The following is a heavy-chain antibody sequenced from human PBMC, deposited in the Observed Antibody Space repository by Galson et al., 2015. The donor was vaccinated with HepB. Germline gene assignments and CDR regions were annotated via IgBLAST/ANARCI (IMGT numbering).Heavy chain of an antibody. Sequence: SLRLSCAASGFTFSDYYMSWIRQAPGKGLEWVSYISSSGSTIYYADSVKGRFTISRDNAKNSLYLQMNSLRAEDTAVYYCARVVEDIVVVPAAIGYYYYYYMDVWGKGTTVTVSS. CDR1: GFTFSDYY. CDR2: ISSSGSTI. V-gene: IGHV3-11*01. J-gene: IGHJ6*03. CDR3: ARVVEDIVVVPAAIGYYYYYYMDV. D-gene: IGHD2-2*01.